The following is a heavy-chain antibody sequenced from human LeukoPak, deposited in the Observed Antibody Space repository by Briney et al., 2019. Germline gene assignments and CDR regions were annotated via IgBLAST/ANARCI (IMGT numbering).Heavy chain of an antibody. Sequence: SETLSLTCAVYGGSFSGYYWSWIRQPPGKGLEWIGEINHSGSTNYNPSLKSRVTISVDTSKNQFSLKLSSVTAADTAVYYCARVRGAMITFGGVIVIPTFFDYWGQGTLVTVSS. J-gene: IGHJ4*02. CDR3: ARVRGAMITFGGVIVIPTFFDY. V-gene: IGHV4-34*01. CDR2: INHSGST. CDR1: GGSFSGYY. D-gene: IGHD3-16*02.